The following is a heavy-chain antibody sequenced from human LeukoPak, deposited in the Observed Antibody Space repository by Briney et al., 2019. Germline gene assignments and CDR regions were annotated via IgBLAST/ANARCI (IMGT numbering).Heavy chain of an antibody. V-gene: IGHV4-59*01. J-gene: IGHJ3*01. Sequence: PSETLSLTCTVSGGSISNSYWTWIRQSPGTGLEYIAYVHDSGRTNYNPSLQSRATISIDTTKHQISLKLTSVTTADTAVYYCAKSQVLAEDVFNVWGQGTMVTVSS. CDR3: AKSQVLAEDVFNV. CDR2: VHDSGRT. CDR1: GGSISNSY.